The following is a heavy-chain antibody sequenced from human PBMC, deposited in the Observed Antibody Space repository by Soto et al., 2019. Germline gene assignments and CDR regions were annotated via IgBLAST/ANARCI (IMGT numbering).Heavy chain of an antibody. D-gene: IGHD1-26*01. CDR1: GYTFISYD. CDR2: MNPNSGNT. CDR3: ARARMVRWSYYSFEN. J-gene: IGHJ4*02. Sequence: QVQLVQSGAEVKKPGASVRVSCEASGYTFISYDLNWVRQAPGQGLEWMGWMNPNSGNTGSAQKFQGRVSMTRNNSVATAYVELISLRSEETAVYYCARARMVRWSYYSFENWGQGTIVTV. V-gene: IGHV1-8*01.